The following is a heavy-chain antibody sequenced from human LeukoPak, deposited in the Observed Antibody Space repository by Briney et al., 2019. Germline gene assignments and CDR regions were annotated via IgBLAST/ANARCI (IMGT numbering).Heavy chain of an antibody. CDR2: INPNSGGT. J-gene: IGHJ5*02. CDR3: ASDQAGSVNSLDP. V-gene: IGHV1-2*06. CDR1: GNTFTAYY. D-gene: IGHD4-23*01. Sequence: GASVKVSCKASGNTFTAYYIHWVRQAPGQGLEWMGRINPNSGGTDYAQNFRGRVTLTRDTSISTAYMDLTRLRSDDTAVYYCASDQAGSVNSLDPWGQGTLVTVSS.